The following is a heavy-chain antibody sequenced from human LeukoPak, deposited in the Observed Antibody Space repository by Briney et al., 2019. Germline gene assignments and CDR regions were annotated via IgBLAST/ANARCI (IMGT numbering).Heavy chain of an antibody. Sequence: GGSLRLSCTTAGFIFSNYGMHWVRQAPGKGLEWVAFIRHDGSNKYYADSVKGRCTISRDNSKKTVYLQMNSLRTEDTAVYYCAKDRWLQGYFDYWGQGTLVTVSS. V-gene: IGHV3-30*02. J-gene: IGHJ4*02. CDR2: IRHDGSNK. D-gene: IGHD5-24*01. CDR3: AKDRWLQGYFDY. CDR1: GFIFSNYG.